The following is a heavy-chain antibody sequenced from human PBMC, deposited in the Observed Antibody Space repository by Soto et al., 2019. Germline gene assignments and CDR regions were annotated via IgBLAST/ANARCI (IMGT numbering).Heavy chain of an antibody. CDR2: IYHSGTT. CDR1: GGSISSGGYS. J-gene: IGHJ5*02. Sequence: QLQLQESGSGLVKPSQTLSLTCAVSGGSISSGGYSWSWIRQPPGKGLELIGYIYHSGTTYYNPSLRCRVTITGDMSMKQFSLKLSSASAADWAVYYCARWWMYAPRFDHWGQGTLVTVSA. CDR3: ARWWMYAPRFDH. V-gene: IGHV4-30-2*01. D-gene: IGHD2-8*01.